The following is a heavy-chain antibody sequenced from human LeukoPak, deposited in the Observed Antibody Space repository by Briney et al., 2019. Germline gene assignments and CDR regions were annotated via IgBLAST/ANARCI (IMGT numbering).Heavy chain of an antibody. CDR3: ARFRSSGYYGGAFDI. V-gene: IGHV1-69*13. CDR2: IIPIFGTA. D-gene: IGHD3-22*01. CDR1: GGTFSSYA. Sequence: GASVKVSCKASGGTFSSYAISWVRQAPGQGLEWMGGIIPIFGTANYAQRFQGRVTITADESTSTAYMELSSLRSEDTAVYYCARFRSSGYYGGAFDIWGQGTMVTVSS. J-gene: IGHJ3*02.